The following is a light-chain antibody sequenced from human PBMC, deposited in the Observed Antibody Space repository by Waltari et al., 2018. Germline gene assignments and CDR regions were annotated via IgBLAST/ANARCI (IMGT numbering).Light chain of an antibody. CDR3: GTWDNSLSAGGV. Sequence: QSVLTQPPSVSAASGQKVTISCSGSSSDIGKNSVMWYQQLPGTAPQLLSYANDKRPSGIPDRFSGSKSGTSATLAITGLQTGDEAEYYCGTWDNSLSAGGVFGGGTKLTVL. J-gene: IGLJ2*01. CDR1: SSDIGKNS. CDR2: AND. V-gene: IGLV1-51*01.